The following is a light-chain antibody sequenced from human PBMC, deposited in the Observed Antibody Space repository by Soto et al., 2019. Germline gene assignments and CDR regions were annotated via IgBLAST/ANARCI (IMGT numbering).Light chain of an antibody. Sequence: AIRMTQSPSSFSASTGDRVSITCRATQDIGTYLAWYQQIPGKAPKLLIYDASTLQTGVPSRFSGSGSGTDFTLTISYLQSEDFGTYYCQQYNNWPPGLTFGGGTKVEIK. V-gene: IGKV1-8*01. CDR3: QQYNNWPPGLT. CDR2: DAS. J-gene: IGKJ4*01. CDR1: QDIGTY.